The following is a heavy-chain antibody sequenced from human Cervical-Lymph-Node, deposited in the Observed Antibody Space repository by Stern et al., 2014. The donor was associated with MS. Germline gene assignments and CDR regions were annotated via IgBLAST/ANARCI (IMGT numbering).Heavy chain of an antibody. CDR1: GYIFTAYF. Sequence: VQLVQSGAEVRKPGASVKVSCKASGYIFTAYFIHWVRQAPGQGLEWMGWINPSNGDTNYAQKFQAWVNMAGDTSMNTVYMELNELRPDDTALYYCARGRYIGYGYEWMVEWYFDLWGRGTLVTVSS. V-gene: IGHV1-2*04. D-gene: IGHD5-18*01. CDR3: ARGRYIGYGYEWMVEWYFDL. CDR2: INPSNGDT. J-gene: IGHJ2*01.